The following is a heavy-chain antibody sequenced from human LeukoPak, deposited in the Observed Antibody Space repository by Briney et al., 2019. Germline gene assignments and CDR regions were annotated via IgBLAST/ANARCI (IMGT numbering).Heavy chain of an antibody. D-gene: IGHD3-10*01. V-gene: IGHV3-30*18. CDR1: GFTFSSYG. Sequence: GGSLRLSCAASGFTFSSYGMHWVRQAPGKGLEWVAVISYGGSNKYYADSVKGRFTISRDNSKNTLYLQMNSQRAEDTAVYYCAKDPRRWGFGELLHIDYWGQGTLVTVSS. J-gene: IGHJ4*02. CDR2: ISYGGSNK. CDR3: AKDPRRWGFGELLHIDY.